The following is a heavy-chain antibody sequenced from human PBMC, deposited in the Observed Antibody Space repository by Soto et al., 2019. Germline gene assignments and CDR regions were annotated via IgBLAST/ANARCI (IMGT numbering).Heavy chain of an antibody. V-gene: IGHV4-31*03. D-gene: IGHD2-15*01. CDR3: ARRNRMTAFDY. Sequence: QVQLQESGPGLVKPSQTLSLTCTVSGCSISSGVYYWSWILQHPGKGLEWIGYVYYSGSTYYNPSLQSRVTISVDTSKNQCALKLSSVTAADTAVYYCARRNRMTAFDYWGQGTLVTVSS. CDR2: VYYSGST. CDR1: GCSISSGVYY. J-gene: IGHJ4*02.